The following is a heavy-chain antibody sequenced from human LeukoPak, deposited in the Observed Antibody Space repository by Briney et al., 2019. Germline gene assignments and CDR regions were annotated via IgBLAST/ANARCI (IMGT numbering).Heavy chain of an antibody. V-gene: IGHV3-23*01. CDR3: AKTASSSGA. J-gene: IGHJ4*02. D-gene: IGHD6-6*01. CDR2: ISGNSDKT. Sequence: HSGGSLRLSCAASGFTFSTTGMSWVRQAPGKGLEWVSGISGNSDKTYYTDSVKGRFSVFRDNSRNTLYLQMNNVRVEDTALYYCAKTASSSGAWGQGTLVTVSS. CDR1: GFTFSTTG.